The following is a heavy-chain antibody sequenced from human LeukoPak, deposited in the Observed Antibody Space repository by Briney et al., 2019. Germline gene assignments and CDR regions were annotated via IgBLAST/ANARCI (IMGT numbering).Heavy chain of an antibody. CDR1: GFTFSDYA. Sequence: PGGSLRLSCAVSGFTFSDYAMSWVRQAPGKGLEWVSGISGSGAYSYYADSVKGRFTISRDNAKNTLYLQMNSLRAEDTAVYYCARGTRSSWLPYPLYYFDYWGQGTLVTVSS. CDR3: ARGTRSSWLPYPLYYFDY. D-gene: IGHD6-13*01. CDR2: ISGSGAYS. J-gene: IGHJ4*02. V-gene: IGHV3-23*01.